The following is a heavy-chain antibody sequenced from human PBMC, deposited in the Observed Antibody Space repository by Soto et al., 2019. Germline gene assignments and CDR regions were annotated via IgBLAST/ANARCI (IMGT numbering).Heavy chain of an antibody. CDR3: AKAHSFVELTPFDY. V-gene: IGHV3-23*01. D-gene: IGHD1-7*01. CDR1: GFTFYSYA. CDR2: ISGSGGTT. J-gene: IGHJ4*02. Sequence: EVQLLESGGGLVQPGGSLRLSCAASGFTFYSYAMTWVHQAPGKGLEWVSSISGSGGTTYYADSVKGRFTISRDSSKNTLYLQMNSLRTEDTAVYYCAKAHSFVELTPFDYWGQGSLVTVSS.